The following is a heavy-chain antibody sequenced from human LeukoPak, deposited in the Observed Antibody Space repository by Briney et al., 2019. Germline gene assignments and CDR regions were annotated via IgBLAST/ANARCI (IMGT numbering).Heavy chain of an antibody. CDR3: ARGVSEYYYYYMDV. J-gene: IGHJ6*03. CDR1: GGSISSHY. D-gene: IGHD6-13*01. V-gene: IGHV4-59*11. CDR2: IYYSGST. Sequence: SETLSLTCTVSGGSISSHYWSWIRQPPGKGLEWIGYIYYSGSTNYNPSLKSRVTISVDTSKNQFSLKLSSVTAADTAVYYCARGVSEYYYYYMDVWGKGTTVTVSS.